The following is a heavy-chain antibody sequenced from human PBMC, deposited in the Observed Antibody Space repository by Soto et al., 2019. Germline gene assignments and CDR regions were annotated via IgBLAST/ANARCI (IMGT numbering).Heavy chain of an antibody. CDR1: GYNFTSHY. D-gene: IGHD3-22*01. J-gene: IGHJ6*02. Sequence: ASVKVSCKASGYNFTSHYMHWVRQAPGQGLESMGIIYPRGGTTIYAQKFQGRVTMTRDTSTHTFYMELRSLRSEDTAMYYCARVGYSSTGTTFHYHGLDVWGQGTTVTVSS. V-gene: IGHV1-46*01. CDR2: IYPRGGTT. CDR3: ARVGYSSTGTTFHYHGLDV.